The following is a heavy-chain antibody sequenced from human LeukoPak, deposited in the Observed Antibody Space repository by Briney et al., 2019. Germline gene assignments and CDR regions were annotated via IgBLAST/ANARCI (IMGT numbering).Heavy chain of an antibody. Sequence: SETLSLTCTVSGGSMSSYYWSWIRQPPGKGLEWIGYIYYSGSTNYNPSLKSRVTISVDMSKTQFSLQVRSVTAADTAVCYCARGFGSGYDFPTYYYGMDVWGQGTTVTVSS. CDR3: ARGFGSGYDFPTYYYGMDV. J-gene: IGHJ6*02. CDR1: GGSMSSYY. V-gene: IGHV4-59*01. CDR2: IYYSGST. D-gene: IGHD5-12*01.